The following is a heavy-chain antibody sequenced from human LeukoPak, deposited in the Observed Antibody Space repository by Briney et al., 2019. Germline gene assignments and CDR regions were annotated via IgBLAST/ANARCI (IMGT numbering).Heavy chain of an antibody. CDR1: GFTFNSYA. Sequence: GGSLRLSCAASGFTFNSYATTWVRQAPGKGLEWVSSISGNGGSTYYTDSVKGRFTISRDNSKNTLYLQMNSLRAEDTAAYYCAKGLRVIVVTYYMDVWGKGTTVTVSS. CDR2: ISGNGGST. J-gene: IGHJ6*03. CDR3: AKGLRVIVVTYYMDV. V-gene: IGHV3-23*01. D-gene: IGHD2-2*01.